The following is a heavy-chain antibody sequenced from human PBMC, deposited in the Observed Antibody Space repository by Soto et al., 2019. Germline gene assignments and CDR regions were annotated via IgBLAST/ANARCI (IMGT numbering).Heavy chain of an antibody. J-gene: IGHJ6*02. CDR3: ATFPGITGTTSEYYYGMDV. D-gene: IGHD1-7*01. Sequence: RGESLKISCKGSGYSFTSYWISWVRQMPGKGLEWMGRIDPSDSYTNYSPSFQGHVTISADKSISTAYLQWSSLKASDTAMYYCATFPGITGTTSEYYYGMDVWGQGTTVTVSS. CDR2: IDPSDSYT. CDR1: GYSFTSYW. V-gene: IGHV5-10-1*01.